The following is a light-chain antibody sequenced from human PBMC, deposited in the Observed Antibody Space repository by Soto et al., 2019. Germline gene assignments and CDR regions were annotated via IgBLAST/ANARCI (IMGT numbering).Light chain of an antibody. V-gene: IGLV2-11*02. CDR3: CSYTRTGTLV. Sequence: QSALTQPRSVSGSPGQSVTMSCAGTSSDVGGTNYVSWYRQLPGKAPKLIVYHVNKRPSGVPDRFSASKSGNTASLTISGLQADDEADYYCCSYTRTGTLVFAGGTKVTVL. CDR2: HVN. CDR1: SSDVGGTNY. J-gene: IGLJ2*01.